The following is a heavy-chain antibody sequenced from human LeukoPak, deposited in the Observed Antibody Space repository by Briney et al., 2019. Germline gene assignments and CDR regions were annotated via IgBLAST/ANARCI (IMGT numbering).Heavy chain of an antibody. Sequence: PGGSLRLSCAASGFTFSSYAMSWVRQAPGKGLEWVSAISGSGGSTYYADSVKGRFTISRDNSKNTLYLQMNSLRAEDTAVYYCAKDLEIQLWLNPLDAFDIWGQGTMVTVSS. CDR2: ISGSGGST. CDR3: AKDLEIQLWLNPLDAFDI. D-gene: IGHD5-18*01. V-gene: IGHV3-23*01. J-gene: IGHJ3*02. CDR1: GFTFSSYA.